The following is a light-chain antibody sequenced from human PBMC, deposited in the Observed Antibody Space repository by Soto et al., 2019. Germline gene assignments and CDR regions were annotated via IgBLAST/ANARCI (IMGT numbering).Light chain of an antibody. CDR1: QSVSSSY. V-gene: IGKV3-20*01. CDR3: QHYGSSPLT. J-gene: IGKJ1*01. Sequence: EIVLTQSPGTLSLSPGERATLSCRASQSVSSSYLAWYQQKPGQAPRLLIYGACSRATGIPDAFSGSGSGTDFTLTSSRLEPEDLTVYYCQHYGSSPLTFGQGTKVEIK. CDR2: GAC.